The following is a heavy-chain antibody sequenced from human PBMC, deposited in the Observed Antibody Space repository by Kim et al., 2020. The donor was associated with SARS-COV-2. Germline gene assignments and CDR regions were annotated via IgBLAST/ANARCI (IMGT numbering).Heavy chain of an antibody. CDR2: INAGNGNT. J-gene: IGHJ4*02. D-gene: IGHD6-13*01. Sequence: ASVKVSCKASGYTFTSYAMHWVRQAPGQRLEWMGWINAGNGNTKYSQKFQGRVTITRDTSASTAYMELSSLRSEDTAVYYCARSRIAAAGPPFFDYWGQGTLVTVSS. CDR1: GYTFTSYA. CDR3: ARSRIAAAGPPFFDY. V-gene: IGHV1-3*01.